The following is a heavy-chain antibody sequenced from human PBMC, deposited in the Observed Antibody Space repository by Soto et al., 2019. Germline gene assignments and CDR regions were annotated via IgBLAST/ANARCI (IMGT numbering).Heavy chain of an antibody. CDR2: IKSKTDDGTT. CDR1: GFSFSYVW. D-gene: IGHD3-22*01. J-gene: IGHJ6*02. V-gene: IGHV3-15*01. CDR3: TTGMGYYDPYGMDV. Sequence: PGGSLRLSCAASGFSFSYVWMSWVRQAPGKGPEWVGRIKSKTDDGTTDYAAPVKGRFIISRDDSKNTLYMQMNSLKTEDTAVYYCTTGMGYYDPYGMDVWGQGTTVTVSS.